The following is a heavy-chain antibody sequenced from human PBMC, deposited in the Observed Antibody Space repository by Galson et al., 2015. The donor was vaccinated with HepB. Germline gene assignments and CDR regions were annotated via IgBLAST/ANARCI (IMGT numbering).Heavy chain of an antibody. CDR3: ARAIIVVSPPSGDAFDI. V-gene: IGHV4-34*01. J-gene: IGHJ3*02. Sequence: TLSLTCAVYGGSFSGYFWSWIRQPPGKGLEWIGEINHSGSTNYNPSLKSRVTISVDTSKNQFSLKLSSVTAADTAVYYCARAIIVVSPPSGDAFDIWGQGTMVTVSS. CDR2: INHSGST. D-gene: IGHD3-22*01. CDR1: GGSFSGYF.